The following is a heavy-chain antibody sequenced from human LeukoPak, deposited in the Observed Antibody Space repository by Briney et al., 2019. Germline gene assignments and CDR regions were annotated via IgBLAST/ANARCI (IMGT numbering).Heavy chain of an antibody. D-gene: IGHD1-7*01. CDR2: IRGDESRK. Sequence: PGGPLRLSCAASGFSFSNYWMTWLRRAPGKGLEWVANIRGDESRKYYLDSVTGRFTISRDNAKNSLYLQMNSLRAEDTAIYYCAREDDWNYEDYWGQGTLVTVSS. J-gene: IGHJ4*02. CDR1: GFSFSNYW. CDR3: AREDDWNYEDY. V-gene: IGHV3-7*01.